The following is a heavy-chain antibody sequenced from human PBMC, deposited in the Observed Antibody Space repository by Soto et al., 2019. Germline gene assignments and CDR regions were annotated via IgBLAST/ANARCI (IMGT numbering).Heavy chain of an antibody. CDR3: ARARSGYSGYDLDY. CDR2: INHSGST. CDR1: GGSFSGYY. V-gene: IGHV4-34*01. J-gene: IGHJ4*02. Sequence: SETLSLTCAVYGGSFSGYYWSWIRQPPGKGLEWIGEINHSGSTNYNPSLKSRVTISVDTSKNQFSLKLSSVTAADTAVYCCARARSGYSGYDLDYWGQGNLVTVS. D-gene: IGHD5-12*01.